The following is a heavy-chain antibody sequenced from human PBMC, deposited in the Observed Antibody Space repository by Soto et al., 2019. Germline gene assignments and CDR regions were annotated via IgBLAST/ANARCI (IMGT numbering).Heavy chain of an antibody. CDR1: GYTFTSYG. CDR2: ISAYNGTT. V-gene: IGHV1-18*04. J-gene: IGHJ6*02. CDR3: ARASGSGSSRYYYYGMDF. Sequence: QVQLVQSGAEVKKPGASVKVSCKASGYTFTSYGISWVRQAPGQGLEWMGWISAYNGTTNYAQKLQGRVTMTTDTSTSRAYMELRSLRSYDTAVYDCARASGSGSSRYYYYGMDFWGQGTTVTVSS. D-gene: IGHD3-10*01.